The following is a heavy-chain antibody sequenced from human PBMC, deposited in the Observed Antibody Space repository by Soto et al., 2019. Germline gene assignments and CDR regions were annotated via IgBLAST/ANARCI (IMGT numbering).Heavy chain of an antibody. J-gene: IGHJ6*02. CDR3: ARQNYVWGSYRIYYYYGMDV. D-gene: IGHD3-16*02. Sequence: WETLSLTCAVYGGSFSGYYWSWIRQPPGKGLEWIGEINHSGSTNYNPSLKSRVTISVDTSKNQFSLKLSSVTAADTAVYYCARQNYVWGSYRIYYYYGMDVWGQGTTVTVSS. V-gene: IGHV4-34*01. CDR2: INHSGST. CDR1: GGSFSGYY.